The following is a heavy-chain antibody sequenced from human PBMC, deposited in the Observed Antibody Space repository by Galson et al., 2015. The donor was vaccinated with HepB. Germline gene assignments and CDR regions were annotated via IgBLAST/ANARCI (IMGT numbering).Heavy chain of an antibody. CDR2: ISSNGGST. CDR1: GFTFSSYA. J-gene: IGHJ4*02. CDR3: VKDGWREWRWTYYDSSGYFDY. D-gene: IGHD3-22*01. Sequence: SLRLSCAASGFTFSSYAMHWVRQAPGKGLEYVSAISSNGGSTYYADSVKGRFTISRDNSKNTLYLQMSSLRAEDTAVYYCVKDGWREWRWTYYDSSGYFDYWGQGTLVIVSS. V-gene: IGHV3-64D*06.